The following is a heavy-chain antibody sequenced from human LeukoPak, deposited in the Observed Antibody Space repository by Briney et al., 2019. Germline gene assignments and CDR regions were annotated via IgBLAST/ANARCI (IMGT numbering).Heavy chain of an antibody. D-gene: IGHD3-16*01. CDR2: MQSTGSS. CDR3: ARGKRHSYGRYFDN. CDR1: GDSISTYH. Sequence: SETLSLTCSVSGDSISTYHWNWIRKPPGKGLEWIGYMQSTGSSKYNPSLKSRVNIFVDTSKNQAALILTSVTAADTAVYYCARGKRHSYGRYFDNWGQGALVTVSS. V-gene: IGHV4-59*01. J-gene: IGHJ4*02.